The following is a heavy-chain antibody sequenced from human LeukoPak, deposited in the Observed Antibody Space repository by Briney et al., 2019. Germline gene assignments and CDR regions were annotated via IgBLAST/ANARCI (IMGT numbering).Heavy chain of an antibody. Sequence: GGSLRLSCSASGFTFSNSAMSWVSQAPGRGLELVSTISASGGSTYYADSVKGRFTISRDSTRNTLNLQMDNLRAEDTAVYLGASGNYFLAYWGQGNLVTVSS. V-gene: IGHV3-23*01. D-gene: IGHD2/OR15-2a*01. J-gene: IGHJ4*02. CDR1: GFTFSNSA. CDR3: ASGNYFLAY. CDR2: ISASGGST.